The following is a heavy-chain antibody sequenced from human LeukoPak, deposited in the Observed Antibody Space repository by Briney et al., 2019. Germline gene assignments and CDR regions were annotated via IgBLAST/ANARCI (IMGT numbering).Heavy chain of an antibody. CDR1: GYTFTSYA. V-gene: IGHV7-4-1*02. Sequence: ASVKVSCKASGYTFTSYAMNWVRQAPGQGLEWMGWINTNTGNPTYAQGFTGRFVFSLDTSVSTAYLQISSLKAEDTAVYYCARVAGPFVLWFGELQHIFDYWGQGTLVTVSS. D-gene: IGHD3-10*01. CDR2: INTNTGNP. CDR3: ARVAGPFVLWFGELQHIFDY. J-gene: IGHJ4*02.